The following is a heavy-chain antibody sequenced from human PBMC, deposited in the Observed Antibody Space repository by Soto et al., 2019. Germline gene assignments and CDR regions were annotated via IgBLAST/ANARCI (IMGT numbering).Heavy chain of an antibody. CDR1: GGSVGTGAYY. CDR3: VRHDYSHRTFDI. Sequence: PSDTLSLTCRVFGGSVGTGAYYWSWIRQPPGKGLEWIGYTLYSGRPNYNPSLQSLQSRVTISVDTSRNQFSLRLTSVTAADTALYYCVRHDYSHRTFDIRGQGTLVTVSS. D-gene: IGHD5-12*01. J-gene: IGHJ3*02. CDR2: TLYSGRP. V-gene: IGHV4-61*08.